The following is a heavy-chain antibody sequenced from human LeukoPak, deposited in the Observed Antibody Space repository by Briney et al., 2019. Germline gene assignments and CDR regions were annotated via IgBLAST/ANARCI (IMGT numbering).Heavy chain of an antibody. D-gene: IGHD2-2*01. CDR2: IIPIFGIA. J-gene: IGHJ6*02. CDR3: AKGYCSSTSCYADGMDV. V-gene: IGHV1-69*04. Sequence: SVKVSCKASGGTFSSYAISWVRQAPGQGLEWMGRIIPIFGIANYALKFQGRVTITADKSTSTAYMELSSLRSEDTAVYYCAKGYCSSTSCYADGMDVWGQGTTVTVSS. CDR1: GGTFSSYA.